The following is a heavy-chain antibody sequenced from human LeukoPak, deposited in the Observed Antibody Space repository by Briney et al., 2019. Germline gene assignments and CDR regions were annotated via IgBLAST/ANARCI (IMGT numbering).Heavy chain of an antibody. V-gene: IGHV4-59*01. CDR2: IDYSGST. J-gene: IGHJ4*02. CDR1: GGSLSSYY. CDR3: AGVDSSGYYYGGGGY. Sequence: PSETLSLTCTVSGGSLSSYYWSWIRQPLGKGLKWIGYIDYSGSTNYNPSLKSRVTISVDTSKNQFSLKLSSVTAADTAVYYCAGVDSSGYYYGGGGYWGQGTLVTVSS. D-gene: IGHD3-22*01.